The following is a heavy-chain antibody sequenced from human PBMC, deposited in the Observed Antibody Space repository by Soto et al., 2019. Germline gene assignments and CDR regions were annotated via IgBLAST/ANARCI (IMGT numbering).Heavy chain of an antibody. D-gene: IGHD3-22*01. CDR3: ARGYYDSSGYYYGDD. V-gene: IGHV4-31*03. Sequence: SETLSLTCTVSGGSISSGGYYWSWIRQHPGKGLEWIGYIYYSGSTYYNPSLKSRVTISVDTSKNQFSLKLSSVTAADTAVYYCARGYYDSSGYYYGDDWGQGTLVTVSS. CDR1: GGSISSGGYY. J-gene: IGHJ4*02. CDR2: IYYSGST.